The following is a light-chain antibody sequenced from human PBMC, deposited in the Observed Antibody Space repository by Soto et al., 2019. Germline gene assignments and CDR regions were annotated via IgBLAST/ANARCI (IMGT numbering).Light chain of an antibody. Sequence: QSALTQPRSVSGSPGQSVTISCTGTSSDVGNNEYFSWYQQHPGKAPKLMIYDVTTRPSGVPDRFSGSKSGNTASLTISGLQAADEADYSCCSSPPWVFGGGTKLTVL. CDR2: DVT. J-gene: IGLJ3*02. CDR1: SSDVGNNEY. V-gene: IGLV2-11*01. CDR3: CSSPPWV.